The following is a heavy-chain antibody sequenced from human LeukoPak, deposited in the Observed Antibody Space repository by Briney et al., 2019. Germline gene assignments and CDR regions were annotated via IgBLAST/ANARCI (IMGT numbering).Heavy chain of an antibody. CDR1: GFTVSRNY. J-gene: IGHJ6*04. Sequence: GGSLRLSCAASGFTVSRNYMSWVRQAPGKGLEWVSVIYSGDSGGSTYYSDSVKGRFTISRDNSKNTLYLQMNSLRDEDTAVYYCAELGITMIGGVWGKGTTVTISS. D-gene: IGHD3-10*02. CDR2: IYSGDSGGST. CDR3: AELGITMIGGV. V-gene: IGHV3-53*01.